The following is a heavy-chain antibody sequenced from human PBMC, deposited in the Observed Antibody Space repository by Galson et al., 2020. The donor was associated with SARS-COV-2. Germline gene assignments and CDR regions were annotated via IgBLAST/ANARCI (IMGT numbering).Heavy chain of an antibody. V-gene: IGHV3-30*04. J-gene: IGHJ4*02. CDR1: GFTFSSYP. Sequence: GGSLRLSCVASGFTFSSYPMHWVRQAPGKGLEWVAVLSYDGSNKYYADSVKGRFTISSDNSKNTLYLQMNSLTTEDTAVYYCARDRGKKWXXXXXXXYWXQGNLVTVSS. CDR3: ARDRGKKWXXXXXXXY. D-gene: IGHD3-16*01. CDR2: LSYDGSNK.